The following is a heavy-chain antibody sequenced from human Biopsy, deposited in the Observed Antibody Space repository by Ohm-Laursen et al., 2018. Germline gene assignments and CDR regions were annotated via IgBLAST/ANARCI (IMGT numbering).Heavy chain of an antibody. Sequence: SDTLSLTCVVSGYSVTNDYYWGWIRQPPGKGLEWIGNIYCDGITYYNPSLKSRVAMSVDTSKNQFSLRLTSVTAADTAVYYCGRVAGGYAYYYGMDVWGQGTTVTVSS. CDR2: IYCDGIT. CDR1: GYSVTNDYY. D-gene: IGHD5-12*01. CDR3: GRVAGGYAYYYGMDV. J-gene: IGHJ6*02. V-gene: IGHV4-38-2*01.